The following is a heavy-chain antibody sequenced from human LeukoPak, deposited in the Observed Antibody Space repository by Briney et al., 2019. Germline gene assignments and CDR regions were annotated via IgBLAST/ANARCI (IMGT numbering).Heavy chain of an antibody. D-gene: IGHD3-22*01. CDR3: ASHYYDSSSYYPKYFHH. CDR1: GGSISSGGYY. Sequence: SETLSLTCTVSGGSISSGGYYWSGIRQHPGKGREWIAYLYYSGSTYYNPSLKGRITISIDTSKNQFSLTLSSVTAADTAVYYCASHYYDSSSYYPKYFHHWGQGTLVTVSS. J-gene: IGHJ1*01. V-gene: IGHV4-31*03. CDR2: LYYSGST.